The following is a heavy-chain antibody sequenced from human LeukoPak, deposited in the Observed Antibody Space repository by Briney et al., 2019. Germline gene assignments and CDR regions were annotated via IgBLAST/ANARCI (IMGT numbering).Heavy chain of an antibody. CDR3: AKSERGFLEWSYYFDY. Sequence: GGSLRLSCAASGFTFSSYSMYSVRQAPGKGLEWVSSISSSSSYIYYADSVKGRFTISRDNAKNSLYLQMNSLRAEDTAVYYCAKSERGFLEWSYYFDYWGQGTLVTVSS. CDR2: ISSSSSYI. J-gene: IGHJ4*02. V-gene: IGHV3-21*01. D-gene: IGHD3-3*01. CDR1: GFTFSSYS.